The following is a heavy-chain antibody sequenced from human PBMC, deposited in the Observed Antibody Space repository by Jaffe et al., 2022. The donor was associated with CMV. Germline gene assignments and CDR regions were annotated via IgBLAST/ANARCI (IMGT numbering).Heavy chain of an antibody. V-gene: IGHV1-3*01. Sequence: QVQLVQSGAEVKKPGASVKVSCKASGYTFTSYAMHWVRQAPGQRLEWMGWINAGNGNTKYSQKFQGRVTITRDTSASTAYMELSSLRSEDTAVYYCARTGKYYDILTGYKTNDAFDIWGQGTMVTVSS. D-gene: IGHD3-9*01. J-gene: IGHJ3*02. CDR2: INAGNGNT. CDR1: GYTFTSYA. CDR3: ARTGKYYDILTGYKTNDAFDI.